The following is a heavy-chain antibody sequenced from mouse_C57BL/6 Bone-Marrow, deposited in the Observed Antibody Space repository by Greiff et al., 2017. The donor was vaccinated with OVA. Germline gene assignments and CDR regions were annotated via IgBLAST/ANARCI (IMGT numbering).Heavy chain of an antibody. J-gene: IGHJ2*01. CDR1: GYAFSSYW. CDR2: IYPGDGDT. V-gene: IGHV1-80*01. Sequence: QVQLKQSGAELVKPGASVKISCKASGYAFSSYWMNWVKQRPGKGLEWIGQIYPGDGDTNYNGKFKSNATLTVDKSSSTAYMQLSSLTSEDSAVYYCARQLRPYYFDYWGQGTTLTVSS. CDR3: ARQLRPYYFDY. D-gene: IGHD3-2*02.